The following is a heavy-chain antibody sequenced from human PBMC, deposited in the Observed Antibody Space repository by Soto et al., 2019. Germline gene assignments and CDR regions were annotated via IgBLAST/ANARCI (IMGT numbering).Heavy chain of an antibody. CDR1: GFNFSTYW. CDR2: IKNDGSGT. V-gene: IGHV3-74*01. Sequence: EVQLVESGGGLVQPGGSLRLSCAAYGFNFSTYWMHWFRQAPGKGLVWVSRIKNDGSGTYYVDSVEGRFTISRDTAKNALYLQMHRLRAEDTALYYCVSGDGDYYDANCYLGRNWCQGTLVPFST. CDR3: VSGDGDYYDANCYLGRN. J-gene: IGHJ4*02. D-gene: IGHD3-22*01.